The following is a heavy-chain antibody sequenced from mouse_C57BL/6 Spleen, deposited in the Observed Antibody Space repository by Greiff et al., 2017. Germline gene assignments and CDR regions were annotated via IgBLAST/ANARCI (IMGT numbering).Heavy chain of an antibody. CDR3: AREGNYVEFAY. J-gene: IGHJ3*01. CDR1: GYSITSGYD. V-gene: IGHV3-1*01. CDR2: ISYSGST. D-gene: IGHD2-1*01. Sequence: EVKVVESGPGMVKPSQSLSLTCTVTGYSITSGYDWHWIRHFPGNKLEWMGYISYSGSTNYNPSLKSRISITHDTSKNHFFLKLNSVTTEDTATYYCAREGNYVEFAYWGQGTLVTVSA.